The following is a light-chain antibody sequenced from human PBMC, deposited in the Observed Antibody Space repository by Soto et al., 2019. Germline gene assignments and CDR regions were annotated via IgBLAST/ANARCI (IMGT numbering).Light chain of an antibody. Sequence: QSALTQPASVSGSPGQSITISCTGTSSDVGGYNYVSWYQQHPGKAPKLMIYEVNNRPSGVSNRFSGSKSGNTASLTISGLQAEDEADYYCSSYTSTSTVVFGGGIKLTVL. CDR2: EVN. CDR3: SSYTSTSTVV. J-gene: IGLJ2*01. CDR1: SSDVGGYNY. V-gene: IGLV2-14*01.